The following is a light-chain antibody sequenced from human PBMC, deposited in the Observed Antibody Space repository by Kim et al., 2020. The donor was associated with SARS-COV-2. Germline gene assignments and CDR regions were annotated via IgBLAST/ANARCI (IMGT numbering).Light chain of an antibody. CDR3: QAWDSTFYV. CDR1: KLGDRF. V-gene: IGLV3-1*01. CDR2: QDY. Sequence: SYELTQPPSMSVFPGQTASITCSGDKLGDRFVAWYQQKPGQSPVLVMYQDYKRPSGIPERFSGSNSGNTATLTISGTQAMDEADYYCQAWDSTFYVFGTGTKVTVL. J-gene: IGLJ1*01.